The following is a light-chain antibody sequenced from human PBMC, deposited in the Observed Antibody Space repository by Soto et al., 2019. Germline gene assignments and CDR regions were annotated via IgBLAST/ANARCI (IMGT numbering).Light chain of an antibody. CDR3: SSYTGSSTFV. Sequence: SVLNKPASVYGPPGQAITISCTRTSSDVGGYNYVSWYQQLPGKAPKLMIYDVNNRPSGVSNRFSGSKSGNTASLTISGLQAEDEADYYCSSYTGSSTFVFGTGTKVTVL. CDR1: SSDVGGYNY. CDR2: DVN. V-gene: IGLV2-14*01. J-gene: IGLJ1*01.